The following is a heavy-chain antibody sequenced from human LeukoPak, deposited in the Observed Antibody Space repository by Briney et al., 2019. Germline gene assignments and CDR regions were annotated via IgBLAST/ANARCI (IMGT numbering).Heavy chain of an antibody. CDR1: GFTFSSYA. Sequence: GGSLRLSCAASGFTFSSYAMSWVRQAPGKGLEWVSAISGSGGSTYYADSVKGRFTISRDNSKNTLYLQMNSLRAEDTAAYYCAKSGPWDYYDSSGYYDWGQGTLVTVSS. J-gene: IGHJ4*02. CDR3: AKSGPWDYYDSSGYYD. CDR2: ISGSGGST. V-gene: IGHV3-23*01. D-gene: IGHD3-22*01.